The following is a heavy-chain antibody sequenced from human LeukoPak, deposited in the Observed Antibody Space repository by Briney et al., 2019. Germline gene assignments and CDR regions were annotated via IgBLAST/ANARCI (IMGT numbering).Heavy chain of an antibody. CDR3: AKDCSGGSCYGY. Sequence: ASVKVSCKASGYTFTSYDINWVRQATGQGLEWMGWMNPNSGNTGYAQKFQGRVTMTRNTSISTAYMELSSLRSEDTAVYYCAKDCSGGSCYGYWGQGTLVTVSS. V-gene: IGHV1-8*01. CDR2: MNPNSGNT. D-gene: IGHD2-15*01. J-gene: IGHJ4*02. CDR1: GYTFTSYD.